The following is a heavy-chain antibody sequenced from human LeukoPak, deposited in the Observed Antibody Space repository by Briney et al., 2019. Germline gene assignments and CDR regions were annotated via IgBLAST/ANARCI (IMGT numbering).Heavy chain of an antibody. J-gene: IGHJ4*02. V-gene: IGHV3-21*01. Sequence: GGSLRLSCAASGFTFSSYSMNWVRQAPGKGLEWVSSISSGTSYIYYADSVKGRFTISRDNAKNSLYLQMNSLRAEDTAVYYCARGSNSWYYFDYWGQGTLVTVSS. CDR1: GFTFSSYS. CDR3: ARGSNSWYYFDY. D-gene: IGHD6-13*01. CDR2: ISSGTSYI.